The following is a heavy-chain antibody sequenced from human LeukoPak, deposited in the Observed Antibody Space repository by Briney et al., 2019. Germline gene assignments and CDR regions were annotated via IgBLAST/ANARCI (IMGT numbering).Heavy chain of an antibody. V-gene: IGHV1-69*04. CDR2: IIPIFGIA. CDR1: GGTFSSYA. D-gene: IGHD3-22*01. J-gene: IGHJ5*02. CDR3: ARSEPRSYYYDSSGYYDWFDP. Sequence: ASVKVSCKASGGTFSSYAISWVRQAPGQGLEWMGRIIPIFGIANYAQKFQGRVTITADKSTSTAYMELSSLRSEDTAVYYCARSEPRSYYYDSSGYYDWFDPWGQGTLVTVSS.